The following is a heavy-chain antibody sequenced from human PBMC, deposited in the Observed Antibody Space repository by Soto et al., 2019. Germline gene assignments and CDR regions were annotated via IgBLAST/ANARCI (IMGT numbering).Heavy chain of an antibody. J-gene: IGHJ5*02. CDR3: AKDPKCCTIGSHFLDNWFDP. D-gene: IGHD2-8*01. Sequence: LRLSCAASGFTFSNYGMHGVLQTPGKGLDWVAVISYDGSHQFYTDSVKGRFTISRDNSKNTLYLQMNSLKTEDTAMYYCAKDPKCCTIGSHFLDNWFDPWGQGTLVTVSS. CDR1: GFTFSNYG. V-gene: IGHV3-30*18. CDR2: ISYDGSHQ.